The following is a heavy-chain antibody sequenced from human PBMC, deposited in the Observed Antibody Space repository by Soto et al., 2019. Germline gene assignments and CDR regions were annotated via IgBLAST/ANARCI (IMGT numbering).Heavy chain of an antibody. CDR2: ISYDGSNK. V-gene: IGHV3-30*18. Sequence: PGGSLRLSCAASGFTFSSYGMHWVRQAPGKGLEWVAVISYDGSNKYYADSVKGRFTISRDNSKNTLYLQMNSLRAEDTAVYYCAKDGRFGDYDRPYYFDYWGQGTLVTVSS. CDR3: AKDGRFGDYDRPYYFDY. CDR1: GFTFSSYG. D-gene: IGHD4-17*01. J-gene: IGHJ4*02.